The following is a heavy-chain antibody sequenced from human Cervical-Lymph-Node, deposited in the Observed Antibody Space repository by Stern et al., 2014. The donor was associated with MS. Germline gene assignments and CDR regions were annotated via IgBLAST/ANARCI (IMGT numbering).Heavy chain of an antibody. D-gene: IGHD2-2*01. CDR1: GDSISRRSYY. CDR2: IYYGGST. CDR3: ARDGYSSTEYYLEY. V-gene: IGHV4-61*01. J-gene: IGHJ4*02. Sequence: QVQLQESGPGLVKPSETLSLTCTVCGDSISRRSYYWSWIRQPPGKGLEWIGFIYYGGSTKYNPSLNSRVTILQDSSKNQISLKLNSVTAADSAVYFCARDGYSSTEYYLEYWGQGILVTVSS.